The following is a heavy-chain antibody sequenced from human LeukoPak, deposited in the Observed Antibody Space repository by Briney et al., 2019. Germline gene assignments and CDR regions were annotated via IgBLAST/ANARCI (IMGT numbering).Heavy chain of an antibody. Sequence: ASVKVSCKASGGTFSSYAISWVRQAPGQGLEWMGRIIPILGIANYAQKFQGRVTITADKSTSTAYMELRSLRSDDTAVYYCALPSKGSPDAFDIWGQGTMVTVSS. J-gene: IGHJ3*02. CDR1: GGTFSSYA. CDR3: ALPSKGSPDAFDI. D-gene: IGHD1-26*01. CDR2: IIPILGIA. V-gene: IGHV1-69*04.